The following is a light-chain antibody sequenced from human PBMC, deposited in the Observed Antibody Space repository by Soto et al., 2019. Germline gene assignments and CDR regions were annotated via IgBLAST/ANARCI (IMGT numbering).Light chain of an antibody. CDR1: SSDVGGYNY. J-gene: IGLJ3*02. V-gene: IGLV2-14*01. CDR3: QTYDSSLSGWV. CDR2: EVS. Sequence: QSVLTQPASVSGSPGQSITISCTGTSSDVGGYNYVSWYQQHPGKAPKLMIYEVSNRPSEVPDRFSGSKSGTSASLAITGLQAEDEADYYCQTYDSSLSGWVFGGGTQLTVL.